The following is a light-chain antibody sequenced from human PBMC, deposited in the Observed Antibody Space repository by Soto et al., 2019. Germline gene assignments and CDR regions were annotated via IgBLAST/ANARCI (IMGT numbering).Light chain of an antibody. V-gene: IGKV3-15*01. CDR2: DXS. Sequence: EILMTQSQATLSAFRGERAPLSWTARQSVSSKLSWSQQKPGPAPRXLXDDXSTTDTGSPARLSGSGSGTEFTLTISRLQSEEFAVYDCQQYNNGARTFGGGTKVDIK. J-gene: IGKJ4*01. CDR1: QSVSSK. CDR3: QQYNNGART.